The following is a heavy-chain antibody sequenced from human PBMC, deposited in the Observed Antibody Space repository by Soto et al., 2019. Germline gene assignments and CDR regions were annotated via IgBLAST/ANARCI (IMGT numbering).Heavy chain of an antibody. CDR2: IKSKTDGGTT. CDR3: TSLYYGH. CDR1: EFTFTYAW. D-gene: IGHD3-16*02. Sequence: EVQLVESGGELVKPGGSLRLSCAASEFTFTYAWMSWVRQAPGKGLEWVGRIKSKTDGGTTDYAAPVKGRFTISRDESQNTLYLQMNSLKTEDTAVYYCTSLYYGHWGQGTLVTVSS. V-gene: IGHV3-15*01. J-gene: IGHJ4*02.